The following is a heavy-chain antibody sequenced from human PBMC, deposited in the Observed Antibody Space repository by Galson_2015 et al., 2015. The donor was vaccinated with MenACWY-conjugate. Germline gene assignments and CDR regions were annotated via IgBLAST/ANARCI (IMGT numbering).Heavy chain of an antibody. Sequence: QSGAEVKRPGESLKISCPGSGYTFSSYWIGWVRQMPGKGLEWMGIIYPGDSDTTYSPSFQGQVTISADKSISTAHLQWNSLKASDTAMYYCARLKDSSVSYYFDYWGQGTLVTVSS. CDR1: GYTFSSYW. CDR2: IYPGDSDT. CDR3: ARLKDSSVSYYFDY. D-gene: IGHD6-19*01. V-gene: IGHV5-51*01. J-gene: IGHJ4*02.